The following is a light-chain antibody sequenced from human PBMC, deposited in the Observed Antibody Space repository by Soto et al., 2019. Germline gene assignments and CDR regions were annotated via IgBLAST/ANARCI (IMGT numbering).Light chain of an antibody. CDR2: DVS. J-gene: IGLJ1*01. V-gene: IGLV2-14*03. CDR3: SSYTSSFKLAV. CDR1: SSDVGGYNY. Sequence: QSVLTQPASVSGSPGQSITIFCTGTSSDVGGYNYVSWYQQHPGSAPKLMIYDVSSRPSGVSNRFSGSKSGNTASLTISGLQADDEADYYCSSYTSSFKLAVFGSGTKLTVL.